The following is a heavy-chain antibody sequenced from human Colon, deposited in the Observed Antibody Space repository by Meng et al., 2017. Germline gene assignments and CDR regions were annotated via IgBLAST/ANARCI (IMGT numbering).Heavy chain of an antibody. CDR1: GASISSYF. V-gene: IGHV4-59*01. J-gene: IGHJ4*02. CDR3: ARGLTGYFAHTDY. Sequence: PLLWSGPGLVKPSETRSLTCTVSGASISSYFWSWIRQPPGRGLEWIGYIYNSGSTNYNPSLKSRVTISVDTSKNQFSLKLSSVTAADTAIYYCARGLTGYFAHTDYWGQGTLVTVSS. CDR2: IYNSGST. D-gene: IGHD3-9*01.